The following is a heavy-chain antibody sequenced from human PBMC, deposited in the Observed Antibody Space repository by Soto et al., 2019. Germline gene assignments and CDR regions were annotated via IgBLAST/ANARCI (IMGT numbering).Heavy chain of an antibody. Sequence: QVQLVESGGGVVQPGRSLRLSCAASGFTFSSYAMHWVRQAPGKGLEWVAAISYDGSNKYYADSVKGRFTISRDNSKNTLYLQMNSLRAEDTAVYYCARDGGGSYFEYFDYWGQGTLVTVSS. J-gene: IGHJ4*02. CDR3: ARDGGGSYFEYFDY. CDR2: ISYDGSNK. V-gene: IGHV3-30-3*01. D-gene: IGHD1-26*01. CDR1: GFTFSSYA.